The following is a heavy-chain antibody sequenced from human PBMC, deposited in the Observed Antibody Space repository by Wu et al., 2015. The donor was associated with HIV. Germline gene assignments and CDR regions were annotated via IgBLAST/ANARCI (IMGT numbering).Heavy chain of an antibody. Sequence: QVQLVQSGAEVTKPGSSVKVSCKASGGTFSTYAISWVRQAPGQGLEWMGGIIPIYGTANYAQMFQGRVTITADESTSTAYMELSSLRSEDTALYFCARGGVGPLRYYMDVWGKGTTVTVSS. V-gene: IGHV1-69*12. CDR3: ARGGVGPLRYYMDV. J-gene: IGHJ6*03. CDR1: GGTFSTYA. D-gene: IGHD3-3*01. CDR2: IIPIYGTA.